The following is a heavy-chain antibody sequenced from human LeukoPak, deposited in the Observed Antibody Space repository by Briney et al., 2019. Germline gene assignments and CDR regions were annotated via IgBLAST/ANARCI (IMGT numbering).Heavy chain of an antibody. Sequence: PGGSLRLSCAASGFTFSSYSMNWVRQAPGKGLEWVSYISSSSRTIYYADSVKGRFTISRDNSKNTLYLQMNSLRAEDTAVYYCAKAPSRIVGDPFDYWGQGTLVTVSS. CDR2: ISSSSRTI. V-gene: IGHV3-48*01. CDR1: GFTFSSYS. J-gene: IGHJ4*02. CDR3: AKAPSRIVGDPFDY. D-gene: IGHD1-26*01.